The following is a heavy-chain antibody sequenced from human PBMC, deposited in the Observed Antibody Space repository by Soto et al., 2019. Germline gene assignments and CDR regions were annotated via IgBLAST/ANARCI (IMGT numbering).Heavy chain of an antibody. V-gene: IGHV3-23*01. J-gene: IGHJ4*02. CDR2: ISGSGGST. CDR3: ALYFDWFRYFGY. CDR1: GFTFSSYA. Sequence: PGGSLRLSCAASGFTFSSYAMSWVRQGPGKGLEWVSAISGSGGSTYYADSVKGRFTISRDNSKNTLYLQMNSLRAEDTAVYYCALYFDWFRYFGYWGQGTLVTVSS. D-gene: IGHD3-9*01.